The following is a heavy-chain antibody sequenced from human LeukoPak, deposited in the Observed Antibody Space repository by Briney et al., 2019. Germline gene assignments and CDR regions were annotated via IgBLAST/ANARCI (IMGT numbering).Heavy chain of an antibody. V-gene: IGHV3-30*18. CDR3: AKDRDSSGYYLALDY. J-gene: IGHJ4*02. Sequence: GGSLRLSCAASGFTSSSYGMHWVRQAPGKGLEWVAVISYDGSNKYYADSVKGRFTISRDNSKNTLYLQMNSLRAEDTAVYYCAKDRDSSGYYLALDYWGQGTLVTVSS. CDR1: GFTSSSYG. D-gene: IGHD3-22*01. CDR2: ISYDGSNK.